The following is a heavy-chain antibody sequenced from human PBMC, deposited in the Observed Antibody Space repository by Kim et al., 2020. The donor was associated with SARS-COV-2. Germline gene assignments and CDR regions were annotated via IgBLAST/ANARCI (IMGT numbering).Heavy chain of an antibody. Sequence: GGSLRLSCVASGLTFTNYAMSWVRQAPGKGLEWVSGLTVSGYSTYYADSVKGRFTISRDDSKNTLYLEMTGLRVDDTAVYYCAKDPSQIDRLDDWGQGTLVTVSS. CDR1: GLTFTNYA. CDR2: LTVSGYST. V-gene: IGHV3-23*01. D-gene: IGHD6-6*01. J-gene: IGHJ4*02. CDR3: AKDPSQIDRLDD.